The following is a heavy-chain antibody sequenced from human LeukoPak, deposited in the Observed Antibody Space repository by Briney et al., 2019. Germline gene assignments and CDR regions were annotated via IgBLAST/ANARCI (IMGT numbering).Heavy chain of an antibody. J-gene: IGHJ4*02. CDR3: AKDRRGSSTSCYDY. Sequence: LXLXCAASXFTFNSYAMSWVRQAPGKGREWVSAISGSGGSTYYADSVKGRFTISRDNSKSTLYLQMNSLRAEDTAVYYCAKDRRGSSTSCYDYWGQGTLVTVSS. CDR2: ISGSGGST. CDR1: XFTFNSYA. V-gene: IGHV3-23*01. D-gene: IGHD2-2*01.